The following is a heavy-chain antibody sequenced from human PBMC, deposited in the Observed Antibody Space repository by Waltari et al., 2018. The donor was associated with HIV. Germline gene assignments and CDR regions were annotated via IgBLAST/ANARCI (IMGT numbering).Heavy chain of an antibody. V-gene: IGHV3-72*01. CDR3: VSGPVVGNDYSGMDV. D-gene: IGHD5-12*01. Sequence: DVQMVESGGGLVQPGGSLRLSCVGSGFIFSDHYMDWVRQAPGKGLEWVGSKRNQFNGDATEYGASGEGRFSISRDDSKTEVSLQMNGVKTDDTAVYYCVSGPVVGNDYSGMDVWGQGTTVIVSS. CDR2: KRNQFNGDAT. J-gene: IGHJ6*02. CDR1: GFIFSDHY.